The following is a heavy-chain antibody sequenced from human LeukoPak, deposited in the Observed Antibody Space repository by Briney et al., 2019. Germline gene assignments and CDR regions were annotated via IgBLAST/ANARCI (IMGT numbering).Heavy chain of an antibody. D-gene: IGHD5-12*01. CDR3: ARDHSGYDSSNWFDP. Sequence: SQTLSLTCTVSGGSISSGGYYWSWIRQHPGKGLEWIGYIYYSGSTYYNPSLKSRVTISVDTSKNQFSLKLSSVTAADTAVYYCARDHSGYDSSNWFDPWGQGTLVTVSS. V-gene: IGHV4-31*03. J-gene: IGHJ5*02. CDR1: GGSISSGGYY. CDR2: IYYSGST.